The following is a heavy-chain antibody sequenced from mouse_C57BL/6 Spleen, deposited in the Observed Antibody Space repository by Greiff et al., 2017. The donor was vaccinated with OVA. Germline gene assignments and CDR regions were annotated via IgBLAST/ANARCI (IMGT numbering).Heavy chain of an antibody. V-gene: IGHV2-5*01. CDR2: IWRGGST. J-gene: IGHJ4*01. D-gene: IGHD1-1*01. Sequence: VKLQESGPGLVQPSQSLSITCTVSGFSLTSYGVHWVRQSPGKGLEWLGVIWRGGSTDYNAAFMSRLSITKDNSKSQVFFKMNSLQADDTAIYYCAKRRGTTVERDYYAMDYWGQGTSVTVSS. CDR3: AKRRGTTVERDYYAMDY. CDR1: GFSLTSYG.